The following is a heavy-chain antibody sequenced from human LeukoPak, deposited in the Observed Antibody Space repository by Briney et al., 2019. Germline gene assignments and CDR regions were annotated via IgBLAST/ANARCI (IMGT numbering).Heavy chain of an antibody. D-gene: IGHD1-26*01. J-gene: IGHJ4*02. V-gene: IGHV4-34*01. CDR1: GGPFSGYY. Sequence: PSETLSLTCAVYGGPFSGYYWSWIRQPPGKGLEWIGEINHSGSTNYNPSLKSRVTISVDTSKNQFSLKLSSVTAADTAVYYCARGQAGWELLVWGQGTLVTVSS. CDR2: INHSGST. CDR3: ARGQAGWELLV.